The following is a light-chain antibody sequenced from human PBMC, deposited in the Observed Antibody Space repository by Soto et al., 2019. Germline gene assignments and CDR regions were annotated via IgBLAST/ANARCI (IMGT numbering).Light chain of an antibody. V-gene: IGLV2-23*02. Sequence: QSALTQPASVSGSPGQSLSISCTGASSDVGRYNLVSWYQQHPGKAPKLMIYEVSKRPSGVSHRFSGSRSGNTASLTISGRQAEDEADYYCCSYAGTYTLYVFGTGTKLTVL. J-gene: IGLJ1*01. CDR2: EVS. CDR3: CSYAGTYTLYV. CDR1: SSDVGRYNL.